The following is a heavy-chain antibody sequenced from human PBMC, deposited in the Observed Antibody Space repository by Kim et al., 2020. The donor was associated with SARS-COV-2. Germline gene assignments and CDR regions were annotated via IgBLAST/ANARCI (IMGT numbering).Heavy chain of an antibody. CDR2: ISWNSGSI. V-gene: IGHV3-9*01. CDR1: GFTFDDYA. D-gene: IGHD3-16*02. Sequence: GGSLRLSCAASGFTFDDYAMHWVRQAPGKGLEWVSGISWNSGSIGYADSVKGRFTISRDNAKNSLYLQMNSLRAEDTALYYCAKGNVITFGGVIATWGQGTLVTVSS. J-gene: IGHJ4*02. CDR3: AKGNVITFGGVIAT.